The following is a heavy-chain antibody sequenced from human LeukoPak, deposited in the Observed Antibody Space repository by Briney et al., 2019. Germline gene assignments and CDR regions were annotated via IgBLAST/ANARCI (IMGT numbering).Heavy chain of an antibody. CDR3: ARRYSSGWYGY. Sequence: SETLSLTCAVYGGSFSGYYWSWIRQPPGKGLEWIGEINHSGSTNYNPSLKSRVTISVDTSKNQFSLKLSSVTAADTAVYYCARRYSSGWYGYWGQGTLVTVSS. CDR2: INHSGST. CDR1: GGSFSGYY. J-gene: IGHJ4*02. V-gene: IGHV4-34*01. D-gene: IGHD6-19*01.